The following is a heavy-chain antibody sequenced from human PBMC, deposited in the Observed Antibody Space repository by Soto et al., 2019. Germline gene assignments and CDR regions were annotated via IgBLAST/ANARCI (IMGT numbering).Heavy chain of an antibody. D-gene: IGHD2-15*01. CDR2: IKSKTDGGTT. CDR3: ARVKIVAAYYYYGMDV. V-gene: IGHV3-15*05. CDR1: GFTFSNAW. J-gene: IGHJ6*02. Sequence: GGSLRLSCAASGFTFSNAWMSWVRQAPGKGLEWVGRIKSKTDGGTTDYAAPVKGRFTISRDDSKNTLYLQLNSVTPEDTAVYYCARVKIVAAYYYYGMDVWGQGTTVTVSS.